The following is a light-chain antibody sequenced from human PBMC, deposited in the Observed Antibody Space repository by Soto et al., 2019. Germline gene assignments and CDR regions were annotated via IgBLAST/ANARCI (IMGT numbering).Light chain of an antibody. V-gene: IGLV2-14*01. CDR1: SSDVGGYNY. Sequence: QSVLTQPASVSRSPGQSITISCTGTSSDVGGYNYVSWYQQHPGKAPELMIYDVSNRPSGVSNRFSGSKSGNTASLTISGLQAEDEADYYCSSFTSSNTLYVFGTGTKVTVL. J-gene: IGLJ1*01. CDR2: DVS. CDR3: SSFTSSNTLYV.